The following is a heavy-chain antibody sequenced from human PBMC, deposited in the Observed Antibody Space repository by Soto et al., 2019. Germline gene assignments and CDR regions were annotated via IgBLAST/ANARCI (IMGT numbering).Heavy chain of an antibody. CDR2: ISYDGSDK. CDR3: ARDYGDYDLLDY. CDR1: GFTFGRYA. Sequence: QVQLVESGGGVVQPGRSLRLSCVASGFTFGRYAIHWVRQAPGKGLEWVAVISYDGSDKYYADSVKGRFTISRDNSKNTLYLQMNSLRPDDTAVYYCARDYGDYDLLDYWGQGTLVTVSS. V-gene: IGHV3-30-3*01. D-gene: IGHD4-17*01. J-gene: IGHJ4*02.